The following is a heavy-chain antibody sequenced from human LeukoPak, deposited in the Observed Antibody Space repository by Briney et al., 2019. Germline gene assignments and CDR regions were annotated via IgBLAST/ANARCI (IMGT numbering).Heavy chain of an antibody. D-gene: IGHD3-3*01. V-gene: IGHV1-2*02. CDR2: INPNSGGT. Sequence: ASVKVPCKASGYTFTGYYMHWVRQAPGQGLEWMGWINPNSGGTNYAQKFQGRVTMTRDTSISTAYMELSRLRSDDTAVYYCARDRGYDFWSGYAFDIWGQGTMVTVSS. J-gene: IGHJ3*02. CDR3: ARDRGYDFWSGYAFDI. CDR1: GYTFTGYY.